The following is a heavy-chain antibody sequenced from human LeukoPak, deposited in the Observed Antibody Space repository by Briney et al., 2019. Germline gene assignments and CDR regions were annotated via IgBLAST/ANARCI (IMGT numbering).Heavy chain of an antibody. J-gene: IGHJ5*02. V-gene: IGHV4-34*01. CDR2: INHSGST. CDR1: GGSFSGYY. Sequence: PSETLSLTCAVYGGSFSGYYWSWIRQPPVKGLEWIGEINHSGSTNYNPSLKSRVTISVDTSKNQFSLKLSSVTAADTAVYYCARGFTSSLYPIFGLVNWFDPWGQGTLVTVSS. CDR3: ARGFTSSLYPIFGLVNWFDP. D-gene: IGHD3-3*01.